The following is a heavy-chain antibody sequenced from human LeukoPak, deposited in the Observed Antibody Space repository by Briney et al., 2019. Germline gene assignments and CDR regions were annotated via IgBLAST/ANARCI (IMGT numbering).Heavy chain of an antibody. CDR1: GYTFTSYD. D-gene: IGHD3-22*01. J-gene: IGHJ5*02. CDR3: ARDRLGSKASIPGYDTRTQFDP. Sequence: GASVKVSCKASGYTFTSYDINWVRQATGQGLEWMGWMNPNSGNTGYAQKFQGRVTMTRNTSISTAYMELSSLRSEDTAVYYCARDRLGSKASIPGYDTRTQFDPWGQGTLVTVSS. CDR2: MNPNSGNT. V-gene: IGHV1-8*01.